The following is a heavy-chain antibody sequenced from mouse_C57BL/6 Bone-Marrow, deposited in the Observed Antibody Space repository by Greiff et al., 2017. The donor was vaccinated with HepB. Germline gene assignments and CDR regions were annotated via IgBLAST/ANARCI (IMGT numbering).Heavy chain of an antibody. CDR2: IWTGGGT. D-gene: IGHD1-1*01. Sequence: VQGVESGPGLVAPSQSLSITCTVSGFSLTSYAISWVRQPPGKGLEWLGVIWTGGGTNYNSALKSRLSISKDNSKSQVFLKMNSLQTDDTARYYCARKAYYYGSSHYYFDYWGQGTTLTVSS. CDR1: GFSLTSYA. CDR3: ARKAYYYGSSHYYFDY. J-gene: IGHJ2*01. V-gene: IGHV2-9-1*01.